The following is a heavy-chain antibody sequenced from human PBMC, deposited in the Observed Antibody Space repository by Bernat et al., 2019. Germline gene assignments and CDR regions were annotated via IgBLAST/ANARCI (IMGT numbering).Heavy chain of an antibody. D-gene: IGHD6-13*01. CDR2: IRSKANSYAT. CDR3: TGGIAPPNHFDY. CDR1: GFTFSGSA. Sequence: VQLVESGGGLVQPGGSLKLSCAASGFTFSGSAMHWVRQASGKGLEWVGRIRSKANSYATAYAASVKGRFTISSDDSKNTAYLQMNSLKTEDTAVYYCTGGIAPPNHFDYWGQGTLVTVSS. V-gene: IGHV3-73*01. J-gene: IGHJ4*02.